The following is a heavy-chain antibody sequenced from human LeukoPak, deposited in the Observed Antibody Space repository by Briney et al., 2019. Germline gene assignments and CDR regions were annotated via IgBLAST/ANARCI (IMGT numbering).Heavy chain of an antibody. CDR2: ISGSGGST. CDR3: AKSIVPAFYYYYYMDV. V-gene: IGHV3-23*01. Sequence: GGSLRLSCAASGFTFSSYAMSWFRQAPGKGLEWVSAISGSGGSTYYADSVKGRFTISRDNSKNTLYLQMNSLRAEDTAVYYCAKSIVPAFYYYYYMDVWGKGTTVTVSS. D-gene: IGHD6-6*01. CDR1: GFTFSSYA. J-gene: IGHJ6*03.